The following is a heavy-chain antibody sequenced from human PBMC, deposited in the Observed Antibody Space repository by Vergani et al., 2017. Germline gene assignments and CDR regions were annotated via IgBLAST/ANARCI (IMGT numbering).Heavy chain of an antibody. CDR2: ISSSSSYI. CDR3: ARGLVVAATVPLGWFDP. CDR1: GFTFSDYY. J-gene: IGHJ5*02. Sequence: QVQLVESGGGLVKPGGSLRLSCAASGFTFSDYYMSWIRQAPGKGLEWVSYISSSSSYIYYADSVKGRFNISRDNAKNSLYLQMNSLRAEDTAVYYCARGLVVAATVPLGWFDPWGQGTLVTVSS. D-gene: IGHD2-15*01. V-gene: IGHV3-11*06.